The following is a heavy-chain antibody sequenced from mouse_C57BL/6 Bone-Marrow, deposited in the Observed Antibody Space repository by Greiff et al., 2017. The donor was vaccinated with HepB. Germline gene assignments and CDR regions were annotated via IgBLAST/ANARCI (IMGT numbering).Heavy chain of an antibody. CDR3: ARGNNWFYAMDY. J-gene: IGHJ4*01. V-gene: IGHV1-76*01. D-gene: IGHD4-1*01. CDR1: GYTFTDYY. Sequence: VQLQQSGAELVRPGASVKLSCKASGYTFTDYYINWVKQRPGQGLEWIARIYPGSGNTYYNEKFKGKATLTAEKSSSTAYMQLSSLTSEDSAVYFCARGNNWFYAMDYWGQGTSVTVSS. CDR2: IYPGSGNT.